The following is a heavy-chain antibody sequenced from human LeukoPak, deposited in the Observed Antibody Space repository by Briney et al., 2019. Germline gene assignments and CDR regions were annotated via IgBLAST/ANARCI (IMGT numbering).Heavy chain of an antibody. CDR3: ARTNCGGDCYQGDY. J-gene: IGHJ4*02. CDR2: IWYDGSNK. CDR1: GFTFSSYG. V-gene: IGHV3-33*01. D-gene: IGHD2-21*02. Sequence: GGSLRLSCAASGFTFSSYGMHWVRQAPGKGLEWVAVIWYDGSNKYYADSVKGRFTISRDNSKNTLYLQMNSLRAEDTAVYYCARTNCGGDCYQGDYWGQGTLVTVSS.